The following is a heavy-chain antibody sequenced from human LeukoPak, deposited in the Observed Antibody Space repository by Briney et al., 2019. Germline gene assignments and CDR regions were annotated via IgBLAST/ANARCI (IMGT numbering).Heavy chain of an antibody. CDR1: VFSFSNYA. V-gene: IGHV3-48*03. Sequence: RTGGSLRLSCAASVFSFSNYAMNWVRQAPGEGMEWIAHISGSGSRIHYADSVKGRVTISRDNAKNSLYLQMNSLRAEDTAVYYCARDRVDTALVNGPAGLGFVSYVYYYMDVWGKGTTVTVSS. J-gene: IGHJ6*03. CDR2: ISGSGSRI. D-gene: IGHD5-18*01. CDR3: ARDRVDTALVNGPAGLGFVSYVYYYMDV.